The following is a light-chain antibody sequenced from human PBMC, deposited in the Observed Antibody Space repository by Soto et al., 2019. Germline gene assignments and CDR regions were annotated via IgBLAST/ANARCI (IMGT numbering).Light chain of an antibody. J-gene: IGKJ5*01. Sequence: LTQSPDTLSLCPGERATPACGASHTVSSNYLAWCQQRPGPAPRLLIYGASTSAAAIPDRFPRSGSGPDFPLTITRLAPADPAVYFCQQYTGPPTTFGQGTRLEIK. CDR1: HTVSSNY. V-gene: IGKV3-20*01. CDR3: QQYTGPPTT. CDR2: GAS.